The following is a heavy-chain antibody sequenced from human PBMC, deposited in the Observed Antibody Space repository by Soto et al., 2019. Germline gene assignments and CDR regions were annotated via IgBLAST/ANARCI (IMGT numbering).Heavy chain of an antibody. CDR3: AKHGSVINSAFDI. Sequence: EVQLLESGGGLVQPGGSLRVSCAASGFTFSNYAMSWVRQAPGKGLEWVAVISGSGGNTYFADSVKGRLTISRDNSRNTLYLQMNSLRAEDTAVYYCAKHGSVINSAFDIGGQGTVVTVSS. J-gene: IGHJ3*02. D-gene: IGHD3-10*01. CDR1: GFTFSNYA. V-gene: IGHV3-23*01. CDR2: ISGSGGNT.